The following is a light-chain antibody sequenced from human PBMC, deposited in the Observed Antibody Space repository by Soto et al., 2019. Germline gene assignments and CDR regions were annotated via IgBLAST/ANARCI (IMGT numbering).Light chain of an antibody. CDR2: DVT. J-gene: IGLJ1*01. CDR1: SSDVGGYNY. V-gene: IGLV2-14*03. Sequence: QSVLTQPASVSGSPGQTIAISSTGTSSDVGGYNYVSWYQQHPGKAPKLMIYDVTTRPSGVSNRFSGSKSGNTAALTISGLQAENEADYYCSSYTSDTTGVFGTGTKLTVL. CDR3: SSYTSDTTGV.